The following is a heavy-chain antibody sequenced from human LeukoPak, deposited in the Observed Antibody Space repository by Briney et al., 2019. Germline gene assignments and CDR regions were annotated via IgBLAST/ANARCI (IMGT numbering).Heavy chain of an antibody. CDR1: GGSISSYY. CDR3: VRDMGDY. J-gene: IGHJ4*02. V-gene: IGHV4-59*01. D-gene: IGHD3-10*01. CDR2: IYYSGST. Sequence: PSETLSLTCTVSGGSISSYYWSWIRQPPGKGLEWIGYIYYSGSTNYNPSLKSRVTISVDTSKNQFSLKLSSVTAADTAVYYCVRDMGDYWGQGTLVTVSA.